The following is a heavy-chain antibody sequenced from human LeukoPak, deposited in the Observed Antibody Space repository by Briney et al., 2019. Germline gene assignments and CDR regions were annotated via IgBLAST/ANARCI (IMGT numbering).Heavy chain of an antibody. CDR3: ARTSIGGGAMDV. D-gene: IGHD5-18*01. J-gene: IGHJ4*02. CDR2: ISGSSSYK. V-gene: IGHV3-21*01. Sequence: PGGSLRLSCEASGFTFSGYAINWVRQAPGKGLEWVSAISGSSSYKYYAGSVEGRFTISRDNAKNSLNLQMNSLRADDTAVYYCARTSIGGGAMDVWGQGTLVTVSS. CDR1: GFTFSGYA.